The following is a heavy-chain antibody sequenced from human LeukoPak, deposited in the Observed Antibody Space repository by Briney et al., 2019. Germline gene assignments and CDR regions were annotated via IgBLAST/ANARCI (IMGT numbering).Heavy chain of an antibody. CDR1: GFNFIAYT. V-gene: IGHV3-21*01. Sequence: GGSLGLSCAASGFNFIAYTMNWVRQAPGKGLEWVSSISGSSRYIYYADSVKGRFTISRDNAKNSLYLQMDSLKAEDTAEYYCTRDTVGGTYNWFDPWGQGTLVTVSS. CDR3: TRDTVGGTYNWFDP. CDR2: ISGSSRYI. J-gene: IGHJ5*02. D-gene: IGHD1-26*01.